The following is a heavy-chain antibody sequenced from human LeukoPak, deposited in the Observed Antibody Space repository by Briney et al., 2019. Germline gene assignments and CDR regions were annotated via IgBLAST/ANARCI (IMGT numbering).Heavy chain of an antibody. CDR3: ARGSGLYCSSTSCPYNY. CDR1: GGSFSGYY. D-gene: IGHD2-2*01. Sequence: PSETLSLTCAVYGGSFSGYYWSWIRQPPGKGLEWIGEVNHSGGTNYNPYLKSRVTISVDTSKNQFSLKLSSVTAADTAVYYCARGSGLYCSSTSCPYNYSGQGTLVTVSS. J-gene: IGHJ4*02. V-gene: IGHV4-34*01. CDR2: VNHSGGT.